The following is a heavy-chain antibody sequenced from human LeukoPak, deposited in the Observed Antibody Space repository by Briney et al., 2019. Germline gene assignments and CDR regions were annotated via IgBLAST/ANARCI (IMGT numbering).Heavy chain of an antibody. CDR2: IWYDGSNK. J-gene: IGHJ4*02. D-gene: IGHD1-26*01. V-gene: IGHV3-30*02. Sequence: GGSLRLSCAASGFTFSSYGMHWVRQAPGKGLEWVAVIWYDGSNKYYADSVKGRFTISRDNSKNTLYLQMNSLRAEDTAVYYCAKEDSGTYRSSHFDYWGQGTLVTVSS. CDR3: AKEDSGTYRSSHFDY. CDR1: GFTFSSYG.